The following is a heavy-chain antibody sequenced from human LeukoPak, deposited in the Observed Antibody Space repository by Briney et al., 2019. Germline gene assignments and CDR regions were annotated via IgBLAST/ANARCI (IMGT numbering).Heavy chain of an antibody. Sequence: GGSLRLSCAASGFTFSDHYMDWVRQAPGKGLEWVSVIHTGGTTHYADSVKGRFTISKDNSNNTVYLQMNSVRVEDTAVYYCARVWFGYFFQWGQGALVTVSS. J-gene: IGHJ4*02. V-gene: IGHV3-53*01. CDR3: ARVWFGYFFQ. D-gene: IGHD3-10*01. CDR2: IHTGGTT. CDR1: GFTFSDHY.